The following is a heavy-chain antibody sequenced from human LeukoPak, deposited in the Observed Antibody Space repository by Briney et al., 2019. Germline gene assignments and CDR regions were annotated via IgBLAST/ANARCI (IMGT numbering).Heavy chain of an antibody. J-gene: IGHJ4*02. CDR3: AKVEEEVVVTDYYFDY. V-gene: IGHV3-53*01. CDR1: GFTVSSSY. D-gene: IGHD3-22*01. CDR2: LYSGGTT. Sequence: GGSLRLSCAASGFTVSSSYMSWVRQAPGKGLEWVSVLYSGGTTYYADSVKGRFTISRDNSKNTLYLQMNSLRAEDTAVYYCAKVEEEVVVTDYYFDYWGQGTLVTVSS.